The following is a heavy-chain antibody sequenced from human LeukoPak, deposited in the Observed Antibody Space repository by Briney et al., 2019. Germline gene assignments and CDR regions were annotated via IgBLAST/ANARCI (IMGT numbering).Heavy chain of an antibody. D-gene: IGHD2-21*02. J-gene: IGHJ4*02. CDR2: IKQDGSEK. Sequence: GGSLRLSCAASGFTFSSYWMTWVRQAPGKGLEWVANIKQDGSEKYYVDSVKGRFTISRDNAKNSLYLQMNSLRAEDTAVYYCARESGCGGDCYRDVGGYYFDYWGQGTLVTVSS. V-gene: IGHV3-7*03. CDR3: ARESGCGGDCYRDVGGYYFDY. CDR1: GFTFSSYW.